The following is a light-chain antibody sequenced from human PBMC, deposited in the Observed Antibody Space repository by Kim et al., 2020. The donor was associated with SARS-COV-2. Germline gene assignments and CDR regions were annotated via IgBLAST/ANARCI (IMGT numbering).Light chain of an antibody. J-gene: IGKJ2*01. CDR1: QSIVNW. CDR3: QQYNSDPYI. V-gene: IGKV1-5*03. Sequence: DIQMTQSPSTLSASVGDRVTITCRASQSIVNWLAWYQQKPGKAPKLLIHAASSLESGVPSRFSGSGSGTEFTLTISSLQPDDFATYYCQQYNSDPYIFGQGTKLEI. CDR2: AAS.